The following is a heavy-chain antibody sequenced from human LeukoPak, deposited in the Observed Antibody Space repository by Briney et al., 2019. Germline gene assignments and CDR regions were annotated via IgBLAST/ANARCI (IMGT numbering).Heavy chain of an antibody. D-gene: IGHD4-17*01. CDR2: INHSGST. Sequence: PSETLSLTCAVYGGSFSGYSWSWIRQPPGKGLEWIGEINHSGSTNYNPSLKSRVTISVDTSKNQFSLKLSSVTAADTAVYYCAGEPFTVTTGCAAYWGQGTLVTVSS. V-gene: IGHV4-34*01. CDR3: AGEPFTVTTGCAAY. J-gene: IGHJ4*02. CDR1: GGSFSGYS.